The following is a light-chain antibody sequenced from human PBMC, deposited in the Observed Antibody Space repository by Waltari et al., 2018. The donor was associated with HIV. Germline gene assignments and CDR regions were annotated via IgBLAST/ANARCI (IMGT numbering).Light chain of an antibody. CDR2: AAS. Sequence: DIQMTQSPSSLSASVGDRVTITCRASQSIRSYLNWYQQKSRKAPKLLIYAASSLQSGVPSRFSGSGSGAEYTLTIISLQTEDFATYYCQQSHSTPWTFGQGTKVEIK. CDR1: QSIRSY. V-gene: IGKV1-39*01. CDR3: QQSHSTPWT. J-gene: IGKJ1*01.